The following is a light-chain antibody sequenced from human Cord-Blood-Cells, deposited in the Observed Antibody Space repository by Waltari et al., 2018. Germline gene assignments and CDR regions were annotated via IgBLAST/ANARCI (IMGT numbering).Light chain of an antibody. CDR2: DVS. CDR1: SSAVGGYNY. CDR3: SSYTSSSTLV. J-gene: IGLJ1*01. V-gene: IGLV2-14*01. Sequence: QSALTQPASVSGSPGQSITISCTGTSSAVGGYNYVSWYQQHPGKAPKLMIYDVSNRPSGVSKRFSGSKSGNTASLTISGLQAEDEADYYCSSYTSSSTLVFGTGTKVTVL.